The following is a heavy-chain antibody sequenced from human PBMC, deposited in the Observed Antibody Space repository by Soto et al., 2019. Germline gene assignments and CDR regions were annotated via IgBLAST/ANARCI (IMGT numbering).Heavy chain of an antibody. V-gene: IGHV4-30-2*01. J-gene: IGHJ5*02. CDR3: ARVPSP. Sequence: WVRQAPGQRLEWIGYIYHSGSTYYNPSLKSRVTISVDRSKNQFSLKLSSVTAADTAVYYCARVPSPWGQGTLVTVSS. CDR2: IYHSGST.